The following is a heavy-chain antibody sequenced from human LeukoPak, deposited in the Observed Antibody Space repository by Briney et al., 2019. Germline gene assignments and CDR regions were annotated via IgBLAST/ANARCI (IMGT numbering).Heavy chain of an antibody. V-gene: IGHV4-34*01. J-gene: IGHJ4*02. CDR3: ARRKARGYCTNGVCYPFDY. D-gene: IGHD2-8*01. CDR1: GGSISSYY. Sequence: PSETLSLTCTVSGGSISSYYWSWIRQPPGKGLEWIGETNHSGSTNYNPSLKSRVTISVDTSKNQFSLKLSSVTAADTAVYYCARRKARGYCTNGVCYPFDYWGQGTLVTVSS. CDR2: TNHSGST.